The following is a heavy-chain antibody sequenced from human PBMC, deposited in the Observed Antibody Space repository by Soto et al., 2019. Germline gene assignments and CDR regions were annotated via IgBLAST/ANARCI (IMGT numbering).Heavy chain of an antibody. CDR2: ISWNSGSI. CDR1: GFTFDDYA. V-gene: IGHV3-9*01. CDR3: AKDILSFRYCSSTSCSYFDY. J-gene: IGHJ4*02. Sequence: EVQLVESGGGLVQPGRSLRLSCAASGFTFDDYAMHWVRQAPGKGLEWVSGISWNSGSIGYADSVKGRFTISRDNAKNSLYLQMNSLRAEDTALYYCAKDILSFRYCSSTSCSYFDYWDQGTLVTVSS. D-gene: IGHD2-2*01.